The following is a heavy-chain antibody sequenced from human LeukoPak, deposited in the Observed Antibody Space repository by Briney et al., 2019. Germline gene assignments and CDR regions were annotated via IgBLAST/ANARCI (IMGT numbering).Heavy chain of an antibody. CDR3: ARGIAVAGNWLWYFDL. J-gene: IGHJ2*01. CDR1: GGSISSYY. V-gene: IGHV4-4*07. CDR2: IYTSGST. Sequence: SETLSLTCTVSGGSISSYYWSWIRQPAGKGLEWIGRIYTSGSTNYNPSLKSRVTMSVDTSKNQFSLKLSSVTAADTAVYYCARGIAVAGNWLWYFDLWAVAPWSLSPQ. D-gene: IGHD6-19*01.